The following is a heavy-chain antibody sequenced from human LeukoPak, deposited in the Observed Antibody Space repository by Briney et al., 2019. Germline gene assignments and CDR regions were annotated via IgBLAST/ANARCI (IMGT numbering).Heavy chain of an antibody. CDR1: GGSISSGGYY. J-gene: IGHJ5*02. D-gene: IGHD2-15*01. V-gene: IGHV4-31*03. CDR3: ARGRYCSGGSCYSVGGNWFDP. CDR2: IYYSGST. Sequence: PSETLSLTCTVSGGSISSGGYYWSWLRQHPGKGLEWIGYIYYSGSTYYNPSLKSRVTISVDTSKNQFSLKLSSVTAADTAVYYCARGRYCSGGSCYSVGGNWFDPWGQGTLVTVSS.